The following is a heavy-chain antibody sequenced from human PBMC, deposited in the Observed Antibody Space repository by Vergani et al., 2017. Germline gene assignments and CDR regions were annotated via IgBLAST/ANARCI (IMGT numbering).Heavy chain of an antibody. Sequence: EVQLLESGGGLVQPGGSLRLSCAASGFTFSNAWMSWVRQAPGKGLEWVSGISWNSGSIGYADSVKGRFTISRDNAKNSLYLQMNSLRAEDTAVYYCAKSPYYYYMDVWGKGTTVTVSS. CDR2: ISWNSGSI. V-gene: IGHV3-9*01. CDR3: AKSPYYYYMDV. J-gene: IGHJ6*03. CDR1: GFTFSNAW.